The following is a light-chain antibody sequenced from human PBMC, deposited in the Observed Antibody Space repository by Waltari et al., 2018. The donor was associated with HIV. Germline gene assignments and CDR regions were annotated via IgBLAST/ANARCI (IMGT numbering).Light chain of an antibody. V-gene: IGLV2-14*01. CDR1: SSTVFTYTY. CDR2: EVS. CDR3: SSYTRSSTYV. J-gene: IGLJ1*01. Sequence: QSTLTQPVSVSGSPGPSSTLPCSGTSSTVFTYTYFSGYQQHPDRAPKLMIYEVSNRPSGVSNRFSGSKSGNTASLTISGLQAEDEADYYCSSYTRSSTYVFGTGTKVTVL.